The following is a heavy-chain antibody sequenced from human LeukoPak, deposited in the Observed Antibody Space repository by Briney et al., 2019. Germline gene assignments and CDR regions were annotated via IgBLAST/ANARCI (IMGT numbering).Heavy chain of an antibody. Sequence: PSETLSLTCTVSGGSISSSSYYWGWIRQPPGKGLEWIGSIYYSGSTYYNPSLKSRVTISVDTSKNQFSLKLSSVTAADTAVYYCARVPSSIAAAGRGSTDWFDPWGQGTLVTVSS. V-gene: IGHV4-39*07. D-gene: IGHD6-13*01. CDR2: IYYSGST. CDR3: ARVPSSIAAAGRGSTDWFDP. J-gene: IGHJ5*02. CDR1: GGSISSSSYY.